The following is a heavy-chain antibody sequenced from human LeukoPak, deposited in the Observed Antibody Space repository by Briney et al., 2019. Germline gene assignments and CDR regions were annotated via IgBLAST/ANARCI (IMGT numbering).Heavy chain of an antibody. CDR3: ARRGYDRYYYYYYMDV. Sequence: PGGSLRLSCAASGFTFSSYWMSWVRQAPGKGLEWVANIKQDGSEKYYVDSVKGRFTISGDNAKNSLYLQMNSLRAEDTAVYYCARRGYDRYYYYYYMDVWGKGTTVTVSS. V-gene: IGHV3-7*01. J-gene: IGHJ6*03. CDR2: IKQDGSEK. D-gene: IGHD5-12*01. CDR1: GFTFSSYW.